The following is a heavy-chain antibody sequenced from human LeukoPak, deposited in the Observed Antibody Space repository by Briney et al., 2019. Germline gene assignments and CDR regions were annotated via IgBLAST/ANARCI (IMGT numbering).Heavy chain of an antibody. CDR2: INPNSGGT. V-gene: IGHV1-2*06. CDR1: GYTFTGYY. CDR3: ARVSRRANWFDP. J-gene: IGHJ5*02. Sequence: ASVKVSCKASGYTFTGYYMHWVRQAPGQGLEWMGRINPNSGGTNYAQKLQGRVTMTTDTSTSTAYMELRSLRSDDTAVYYCARVSRRANWFDPWGQGTLVTVSS.